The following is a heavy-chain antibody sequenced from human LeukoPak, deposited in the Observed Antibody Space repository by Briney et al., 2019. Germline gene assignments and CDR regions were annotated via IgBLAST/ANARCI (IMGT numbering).Heavy chain of an antibody. D-gene: IGHD3-22*01. Sequence: PGGSLRLSCAASGFTFSSYAMSWVRQAPGKGLEWVSAISGSGGSTYYADSVKGRFTISRDNAKNTLYVQMNSLRAEDTAVYYCAKQMLYDSSGYYYGAFDIWGQGTMVTVSS. CDR3: AKQMLYDSSGYYYGAFDI. CDR2: ISGSGGST. CDR1: GFTFSSYA. J-gene: IGHJ3*02. V-gene: IGHV3-23*01.